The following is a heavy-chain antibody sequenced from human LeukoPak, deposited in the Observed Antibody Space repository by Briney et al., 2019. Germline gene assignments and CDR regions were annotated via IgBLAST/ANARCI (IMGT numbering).Heavy chain of an antibody. CDR3: AIRATTVTTGYSYYYMDV. D-gene: IGHD4-17*01. J-gene: IGHJ6*03. CDR1: GGSINSRSYY. CDR2: VYYGGTT. Sequence: KASETLSLTCTVSGGSINSRSYYWGWIRQPAGKGLEWIGSVYYGGTTYYNPSLKSRVTISEDTSKNQFSLKLSSVTAADTAVYYCAIRATTVTTGYSYYYMDVWGKGTTVTVSS. V-gene: IGHV4-39*01.